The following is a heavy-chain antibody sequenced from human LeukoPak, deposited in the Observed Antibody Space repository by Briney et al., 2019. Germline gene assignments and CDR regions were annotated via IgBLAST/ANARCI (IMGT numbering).Heavy chain of an antibody. CDR2: IYYSGST. J-gene: IGHJ4*02. CDR3: ARGRRSSSTPFDY. Sequence: SETLSLTCAVYGGSFSGYYWSWIRQPPGKGLEWIGYIYYSGSTNYNPSLKSRVTISVDTSKNQFSLKLSSVTAADTAVYYCARGRRSSSTPFDYWGQGTLVTVSS. D-gene: IGHD6-6*01. CDR1: GGSFSGYY. V-gene: IGHV4-59*01.